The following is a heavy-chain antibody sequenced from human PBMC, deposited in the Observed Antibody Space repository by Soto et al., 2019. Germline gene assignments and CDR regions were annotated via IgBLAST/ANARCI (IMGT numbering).Heavy chain of an antibody. CDR2: IIPIFGTA. D-gene: IGHD5-12*01. V-gene: IGHV1-69*12. J-gene: IGHJ6*02. Sequence: QVQLVQSGAEVKKPGSSVKVSCKASGGTFSSYAISWVRQAPGQGLEWMGGIIPIFGTANYAQKFQGRVTITADESTSTAHMTLSSLRSEDTAVYYCASSGHDFLIYYGMDVWGQGTTVTVSS. CDR1: GGTFSSYA. CDR3: ASSGHDFLIYYGMDV.